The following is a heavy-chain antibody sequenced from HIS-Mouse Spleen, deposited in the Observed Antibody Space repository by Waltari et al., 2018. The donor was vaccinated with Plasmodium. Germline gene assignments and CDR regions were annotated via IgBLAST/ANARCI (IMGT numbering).Heavy chain of an antibody. V-gene: IGHV3-30*18. D-gene: IGHD3-3*01. CDR3: AKEVLGYYDFWSRPDY. CDR2: ISYDGSNK. J-gene: IGHJ4*02. CDR1: GFTFSSYC. Sequence: QVQLVESGGGVVQPGRSLRLSCAASGFTFSSYCMPWVRQAPGKGLEWVAVISYDGSNKYYADSVKGRFTISRDNSKNTLNLQMNSLRAEDTAVYYCAKEVLGYYDFWSRPDYWGQGTLVTVSS.